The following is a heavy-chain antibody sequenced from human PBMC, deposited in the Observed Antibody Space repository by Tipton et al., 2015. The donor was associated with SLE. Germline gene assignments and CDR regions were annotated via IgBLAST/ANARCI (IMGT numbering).Heavy chain of an antibody. CDR1: GFTFSSYW. D-gene: IGHD2-15*01. CDR2: INSDGSST. CDR3: ARRLDYCSGGSCYYYYGMDV. J-gene: IGHJ6*02. Sequence: SLRLSCAASGFTFSSYWMHWVRQAPGKGLVWVSRINSDGSSTSYADSVKGRFTISRDNAKNTLYLQMNSLRVEDTAVYYCARRLDYCSGGSCYYYYGMDVWGQGTTVTVSS. V-gene: IGHV3-74*01.